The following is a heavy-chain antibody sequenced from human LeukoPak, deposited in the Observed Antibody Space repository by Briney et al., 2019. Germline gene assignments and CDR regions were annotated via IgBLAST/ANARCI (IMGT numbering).Heavy chain of an antibody. V-gene: IGHV1-18*04. CDR3: ARDVGQYCSGGSCYPLDY. J-gene: IGHJ4*02. D-gene: IGHD2-15*01. Sequence: VASVTVSCKTSGYTFTSYGISWVRQAPGQGLEWMGWINPNNGNTDYAQRLQGRLTVTKDTSTSTAYMELRSLRSDDTALYYCARDVGQYCSGGSCYPLDYWGQGTLVTVSS. CDR2: INPNNGNT. CDR1: GYTFTSYG.